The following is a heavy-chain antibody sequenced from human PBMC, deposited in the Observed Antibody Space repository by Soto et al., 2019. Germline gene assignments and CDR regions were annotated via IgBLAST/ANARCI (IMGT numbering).Heavy chain of an antibody. V-gene: IGHV1-69*13. CDR2: IFPKYTST. Sequence: SVKVSCKASGDTFNTYAFNWARQAPGQGLEWMGGIFPKYTSTNYAQKFLGRVTITADESTSTAYMELSSLTSDDTAMYYCASGAFGSGTYFYWGQGTLVTVSS. CDR3: ASGAFGSGTYFY. CDR1: GDTFNTYA. D-gene: IGHD3-10*01. J-gene: IGHJ4*01.